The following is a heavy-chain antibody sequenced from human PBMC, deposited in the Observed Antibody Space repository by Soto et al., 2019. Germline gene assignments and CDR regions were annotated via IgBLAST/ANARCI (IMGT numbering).Heavy chain of an antibody. CDR3: ARGDIVVAGLGNDY. Sequence: EVQLVESGGGLVKPGGSLRLSCAASGFTFSSYSMNWVRQAPGKGLEWVSSISSSSSYIYYADSVKGRFTISRDNAKNALYLQMNSLRAEDTAVHYRARGDIVVAGLGNDYSGQGTLVTVSS. CDR2: ISSSSSYI. J-gene: IGHJ4*02. CDR1: GFTFSSYS. D-gene: IGHD6-19*01. V-gene: IGHV3-21*01.